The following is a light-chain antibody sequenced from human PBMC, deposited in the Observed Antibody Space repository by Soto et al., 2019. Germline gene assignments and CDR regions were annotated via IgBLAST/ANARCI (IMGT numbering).Light chain of an antibody. Sequence: QSVLTQPASVSGSPGQSITISCTGSSSDIGGYNDVSWYQQHPGRAPKLIIYDVSNRPSGVSNRFSGSKSGSTASLTISGLQGEDEADYYCSSYSSSSTLVFGGGTKVTVL. V-gene: IGLV2-14*03. CDR3: SSYSSSSTLV. CDR1: SSDIGGYND. J-gene: IGLJ3*02. CDR2: DVS.